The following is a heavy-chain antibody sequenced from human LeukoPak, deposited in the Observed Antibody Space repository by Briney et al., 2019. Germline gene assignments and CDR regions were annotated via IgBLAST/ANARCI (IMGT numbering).Heavy chain of an antibody. V-gene: IGHV4-59*01. CDR3: AREAEYISSEGKYYFDY. CDR2: IYYSGST. D-gene: IGHD6-6*01. Sequence: PSETLSLTCTVSGGSISSYYWSWIRQPPGKGLEWIGYIYYSGSTNYNPSLKSRVTISVETSKNQFSLKLSSVTAADTAVYYCAREAEYISSEGKYYFDYWGQGTLVTVSS. CDR1: GGSISSYY. J-gene: IGHJ4*02.